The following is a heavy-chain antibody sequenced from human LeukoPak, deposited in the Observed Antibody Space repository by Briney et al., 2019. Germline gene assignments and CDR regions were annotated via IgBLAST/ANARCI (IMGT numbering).Heavy chain of an antibody. D-gene: IGHD2-15*01. V-gene: IGHV1-46*01. CDR3: ARSIVVVVAANFDY. J-gene: IGHJ4*02. CDR1: GYTFTSYY. Sequence: ASVKVSCKASGYTFTSYYIHWVRQAPGQGLEWMGLINPSGGSTNYAQKFQGRVTMTRDTSISTAYMELSRLRSDDTAVYYCARSIVVVVAANFDYWGQGTLVTVSS. CDR2: INPSGGST.